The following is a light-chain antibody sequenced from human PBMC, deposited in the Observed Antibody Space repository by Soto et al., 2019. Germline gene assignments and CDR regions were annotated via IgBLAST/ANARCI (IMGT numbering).Light chain of an antibody. CDR1: SSDVGGYNY. CDR2: DVS. Sequence: QSALTQPASVSGSPGQSIAISCIGSSSDVGGYNYVSWHQQHPGKAPKVVIYDVSNRPSGVSDRFSRSKSGNTASLTISGLQAEDEADYYCSSYTSSSTYVFGTGTKVTVL. V-gene: IGLV2-14*01. CDR3: SSYTSSSTYV. J-gene: IGLJ1*01.